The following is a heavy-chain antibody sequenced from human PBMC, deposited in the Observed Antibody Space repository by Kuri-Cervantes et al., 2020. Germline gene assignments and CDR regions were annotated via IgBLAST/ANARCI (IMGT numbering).Heavy chain of an antibody. J-gene: IGHJ4*02. CDR3: ARTSHYSFDY. CDR1: GGSISSGSYY. Sequence: SCTVSGGSISSGSYYWSWIRQPAGKGLEWIGRIYTSGSTNYNPSLKSRVTISVDTSKNQFSLKLSSVTAADTAVYYCARTSHYSFDYWGQGILVTVSS. CDR2: IYTSGST. V-gene: IGHV4-61*02.